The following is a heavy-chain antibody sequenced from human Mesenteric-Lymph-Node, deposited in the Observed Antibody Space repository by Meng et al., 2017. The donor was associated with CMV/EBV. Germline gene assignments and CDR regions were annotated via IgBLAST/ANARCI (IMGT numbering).Heavy chain of an antibody. CDR3: ARDLAAAEIHWFDP. D-gene: IGHD6-13*01. Sequence: GESLKISCAASGFTFSSYSMNWVRQAPGKGLEWVSYISSSSSTIYYADSVKGRFTISRDNAKNSLYLEMNSLRAEDTAVYYCARDLAAAEIHWFDPWGQGTLVTVSS. V-gene: IGHV3-48*04. CDR1: GFTFSSYS. CDR2: ISSSSSTI. J-gene: IGHJ5*02.